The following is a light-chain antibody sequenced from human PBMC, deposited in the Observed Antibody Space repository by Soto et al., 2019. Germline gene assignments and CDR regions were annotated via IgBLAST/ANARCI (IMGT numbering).Light chain of an antibody. J-gene: IGKJ5*01. CDR3: QQYNSWPPIT. CDR2: GAS. CDR1: QSVSRN. V-gene: IGKV3-15*01. Sequence: EVVLTQSPATLSVSPGDRATLSFSASQSVSRNLAWYQQRPGQAPRLVICGASTRATGIPARFSGGGSGTELTLTISSLQSEDFAVYYCQQYNSWPPITFGQGTRLEIK.